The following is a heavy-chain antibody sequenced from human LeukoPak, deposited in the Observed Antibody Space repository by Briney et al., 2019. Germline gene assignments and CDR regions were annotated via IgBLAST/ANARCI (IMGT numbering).Heavy chain of an antibody. D-gene: IGHD2-15*01. CDR1: GFTFTNYA. CDR3: ARDRGYCSGGSCPLDY. V-gene: IGHV3-30-3*01. J-gene: IGHJ4*02. CDR2: ISYDGSIK. Sequence: GGSVRLSCAASGFTFTNYAIHWVRQAPGKGLEWVALISYDGSIKYYVDSVKGRFTISRDNSKNTLYLQMNSLRAEDTAVYYCARDRGYCSGGSCPLDYWGQGTLVTVSS.